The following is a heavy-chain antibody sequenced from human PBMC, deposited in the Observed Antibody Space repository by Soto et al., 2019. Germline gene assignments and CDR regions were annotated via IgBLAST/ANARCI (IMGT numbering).Heavy chain of an antibody. D-gene: IGHD2-15*01. CDR1: GDTFTSYY. CDR3: ARVYCSGGGCYGIDY. V-gene: IGHV1-46*01. CDR2: INPSGDT. Sequence: QVQLVQSGAEVKKPGASVKISCKASGDTFTSYYMHWVRQAPGQGLEWMGIINPSGDTSYAQKFQGGVTXTXAXSXXTVYMELSSLRSEDTAVYYCARVYCSGGGCYGIDYWGQGTLVTVSS. J-gene: IGHJ4*02.